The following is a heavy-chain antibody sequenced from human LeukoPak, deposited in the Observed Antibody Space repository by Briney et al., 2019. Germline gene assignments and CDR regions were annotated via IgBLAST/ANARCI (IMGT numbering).Heavy chain of an antibody. V-gene: IGHV4-39*02. Sequence: SETLSLTCTVSSGSINNNTFYWGWVRQPPGRGLEWLGSLYYSGSTYYNPSLKSRIAISVDTSKDHFSLKMRSVTAADTAVYYCARRSDSGSDDGEDYFDNWGQGTLVTVSS. J-gene: IGHJ4*02. CDR2: LYYSGST. CDR1: SGSINNNTFY. CDR3: ARRSDSGSDDGEDYFDN. D-gene: IGHD1-26*01.